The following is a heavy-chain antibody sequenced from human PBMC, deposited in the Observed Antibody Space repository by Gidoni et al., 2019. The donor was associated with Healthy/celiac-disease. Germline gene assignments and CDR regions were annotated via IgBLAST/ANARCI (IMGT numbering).Heavy chain of an antibody. CDR3: ARGQGSVDAFDI. CDR1: GGSISSSSYY. V-gene: IGHV4-39*07. D-gene: IGHD3-10*01. J-gene: IGHJ3*02. CDR2: IYYSGST. Sequence: QLQLQESGPGLVKPSETLSLTCTVSGGSISSSSYYWGWIRQPPGKGLEWIGSIYYSGSTYYNPSLKSRVTISVDTSKNQFSLKLSSVTAADTAVYYCARGQGSVDAFDIWGQGTMVTVSS.